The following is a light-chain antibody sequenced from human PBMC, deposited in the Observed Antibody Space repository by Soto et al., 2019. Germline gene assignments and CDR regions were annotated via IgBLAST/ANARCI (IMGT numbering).Light chain of an antibody. J-gene: IGKJ1*01. Sequence: DIQMTQSPSTLSASVGDRVTITCRASQSISSWLAWYQQKPGKAPKILIYKESSLESGVPSRFSGSGSGTEFTHTNSSLQPDDFATYDCQQYNSYSRTFGQGTKVEIK. CDR2: KES. V-gene: IGKV1-5*03. CDR3: QQYNSYSRT. CDR1: QSISSW.